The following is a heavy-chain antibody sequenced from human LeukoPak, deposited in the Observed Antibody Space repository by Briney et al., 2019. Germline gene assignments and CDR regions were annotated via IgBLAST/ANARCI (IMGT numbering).Heavy chain of an antibody. CDR3: AREGPRGNSQFDY. CDR1: GFTFSSYG. V-gene: IGHV3-33*01. J-gene: IGHJ4*02. D-gene: IGHD2/OR15-2a*01. Sequence: GGPLRLSCAASGFTFSSYGMHWVRQAPGKGLEWVALIWYDGSNKYYTDSVKGRLTISRDNSKNTLYLQMNSLRAEDTAIYYCAREGPRGNSQFDYWGQGTLVTVSS. CDR2: IWYDGSNK.